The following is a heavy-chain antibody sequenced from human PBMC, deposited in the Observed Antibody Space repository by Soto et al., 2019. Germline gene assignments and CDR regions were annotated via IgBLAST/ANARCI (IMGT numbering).Heavy chain of an antibody. J-gene: IGHJ4*02. CDR1: EFTFSIYA. V-gene: IGHV3-23*01. Sequence: GSLRLSCAASEFTFSIYAMSWVRQVPGKGLEWVSTISDSGGSAYYADSVKGRFTISRDNSKNTLYLQMNSLRAEDTAVYYCAKDRITMSMYYFDYWGQGTLVTVSS. CDR3: AKDRITMSMYYFDY. D-gene: IGHD3-10*02. CDR2: ISDSGGSA.